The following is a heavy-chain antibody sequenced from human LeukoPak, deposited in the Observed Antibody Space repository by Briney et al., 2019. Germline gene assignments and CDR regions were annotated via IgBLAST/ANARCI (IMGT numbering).Heavy chain of an antibody. CDR3: ARDYYGDRIFDC. J-gene: IGHJ4*02. V-gene: IGHV3-21*01. Sequence: PGGSLRLSCAASGFTVSSIHMVWVRQAPGKGLEWVSSISSSGSYIYYADSVKGRFTISRDNANNSLYLQMNSLRAEDTAVYYCARDYYGDRIFDCWGQGTLVTVSS. CDR1: GFTVSSIH. CDR2: ISSSGSYI. D-gene: IGHD4-17*01.